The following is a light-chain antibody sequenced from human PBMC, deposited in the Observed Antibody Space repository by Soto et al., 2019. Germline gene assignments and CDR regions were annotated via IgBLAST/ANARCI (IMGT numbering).Light chain of an antibody. Sequence: DIQMTQSPSTLSASVGDRVTITCRASQTIDSWLAWYQQRPGKPPNLLIYKASTLASGVPSRFSGSGSGTEFTLTISSLQPDDFATYYCQQYNSAWTFGQGTKVDIK. V-gene: IGKV1-5*03. J-gene: IGKJ1*01. CDR2: KAS. CDR3: QQYNSAWT. CDR1: QTIDSW.